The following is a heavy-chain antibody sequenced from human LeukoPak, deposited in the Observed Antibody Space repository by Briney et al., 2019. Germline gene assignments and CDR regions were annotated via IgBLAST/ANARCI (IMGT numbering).Heavy chain of an antibody. CDR1: GYTFTSYG. CDR3: ARVAFGSGGYRYWYFDL. V-gene: IGHV1-18*01. J-gene: IGHJ2*01. Sequence: ASVKVSCKASGYTFTSYGISWVRQAPGQGLEWMGWISVYNANTNYAQKLQGRVTITTDTPTTTAYMELRSLRSDDTAVYYCARVAFGSGGYRYWYFDLWGRGTLVTVSS. CDR2: ISVYNANT. D-gene: IGHD3-10*01.